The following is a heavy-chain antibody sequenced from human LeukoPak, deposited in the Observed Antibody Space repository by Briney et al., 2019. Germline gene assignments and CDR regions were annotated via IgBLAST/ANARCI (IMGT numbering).Heavy chain of an antibody. D-gene: IGHD3-10*01. CDR2: INHSGST. V-gene: IGHV4-34*01. J-gene: IGHJ5*02. CDR1: GGSFSGYY. Sequence: SETLSLTCAVYGGSFSGYYWSWIRQPPGKGLEWIGEINHSGSTNYNPSLKSRVTISVDTSKNQFSLKLSSVTTADTAVYYCARRRLLWFVVFDPWGQGTLVTVSS. CDR3: ARRRLLWFVVFDP.